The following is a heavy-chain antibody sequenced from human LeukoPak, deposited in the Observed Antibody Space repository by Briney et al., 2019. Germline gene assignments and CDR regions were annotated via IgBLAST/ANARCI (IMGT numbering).Heavy chain of an antibody. J-gene: IGHJ5*02. CDR1: GGTFSSYA. V-gene: IGHV1-69*05. D-gene: IGHD6-13*01. CDR3: ARGLAAAVRYP. CDR2: IIPIFGTA. Sequence: PRASVKVSCKASGGTFSSYAISWVRQAPGQGLEWMGGIIPIFGTANYAQKFQGRVTITRNTSISTAYMELSSLRSEDTAVYYCARGLAAAVRYPWGQGTLVTVSS.